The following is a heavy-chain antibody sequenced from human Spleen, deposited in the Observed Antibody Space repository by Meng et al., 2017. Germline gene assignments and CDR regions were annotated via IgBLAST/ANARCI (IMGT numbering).Heavy chain of an antibody. V-gene: IGHV4-61*01. D-gene: IGHD3-16*02. CDR2: VYYNGHT. Sequence: QVQLQESGPGLVRPSETLSLTCSVSGASVSSGSNYWTWIRQPPGKGLEWIGYVYYNGHTSYKPSLKSRVTISMDTSKRQFSLKLTSVTAADAAVYYCARYNYRYSGNWFDPWGQGTLVTVSS. CDR3: ARYNYRYSGNWFDP. J-gene: IGHJ5*02. CDR1: GASVSSGSNY.